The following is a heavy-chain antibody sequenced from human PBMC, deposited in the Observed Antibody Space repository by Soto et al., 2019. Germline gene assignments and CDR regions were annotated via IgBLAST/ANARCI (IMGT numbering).Heavy chain of an antibody. Sequence: EVLLLESGGGLVQPGGSLRLSCVVSGVTFSFYPLSWVRQAPGKGLEWVSGISSTAGTIYYADPVKGRFTISRDNSKNTLYLQMDSLRADDTAVYYCANWGKSGIDFWGQGTLVTVS. D-gene: IGHD1-26*01. CDR2: ISSTAGTI. CDR3: ANWGKSGIDF. J-gene: IGHJ4*02. CDR1: GVTFSFYP. V-gene: IGHV3-23*01.